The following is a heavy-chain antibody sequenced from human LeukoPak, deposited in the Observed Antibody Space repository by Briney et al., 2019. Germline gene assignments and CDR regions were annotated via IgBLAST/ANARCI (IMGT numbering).Heavy chain of an antibody. CDR1: GFTFSPYW. CDR2: IKPDGSEK. J-gene: IGHJ4*02. V-gene: IGHV3-7*01. Sequence: GGSLRLSCTASGFTFSPYWMTWVRQAPGKGLEWVANIKPDGSEKYYVDSVKGRFTISRDNTKNSVYLQMNSLIAEDTAVYYCAIKHDYWGQGTLVTVSS. CDR3: AIKHDY.